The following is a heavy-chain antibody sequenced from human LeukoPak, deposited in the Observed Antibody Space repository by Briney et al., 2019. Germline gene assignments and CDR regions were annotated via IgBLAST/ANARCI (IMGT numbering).Heavy chain of an antibody. J-gene: IGHJ4*02. CDR1: GFTFSSYE. D-gene: IGHD3-10*01. V-gene: IGHV3-23*01. CDR2: ISSSGST. Sequence: GGSLRLSCAASGFTFSSYEMNWVRQAPGKGLEWVSYISSSGSTYYADSVKGRFTISRDNSKNTLYLQMNSLRAEDTAVYYCAKDRMVRGVITNFDYWGQGTLVTVSS. CDR3: AKDRMVRGVITNFDY.